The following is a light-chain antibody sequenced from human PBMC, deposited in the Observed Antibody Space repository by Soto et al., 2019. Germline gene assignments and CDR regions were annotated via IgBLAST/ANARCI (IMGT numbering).Light chain of an antibody. J-gene: IGLJ2*01. V-gene: IGLV1-51*02. CDR2: EDN. Sequence: QSVLTQPPSGSAAPGQKVTISCSGSSSNIGNNYVSWYQQLPGTAPKLLMFEDNKRTSGIPDRFSGSKSGTSVTLAITGLQTGDEADYYCGTWDSRLTAVVFGGGTKVTVL. CDR1: SSNIGNNY. CDR3: GTWDSRLTAVV.